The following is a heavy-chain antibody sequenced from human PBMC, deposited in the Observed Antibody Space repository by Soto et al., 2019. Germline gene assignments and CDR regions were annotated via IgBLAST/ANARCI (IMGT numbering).Heavy chain of an antibody. D-gene: IGHD3-10*01. Sequence: QVQLVESGGGVVQPGRSLRLSCAASGFSFSTYGMHWVRQAPGKGLEWVAVISHDGSEKYYADSVKGRFNISRDNSENTLYLRLNSVRGEATAVFVCAKGSQEKVSLYFAMDVWGRRSMVTVSS. CDR1: GFSFSTYG. CDR3: AKGSQEKVSLYFAMDV. V-gene: IGHV3-30*18. CDR2: ISHDGSEK. J-gene: IGHJ6*02.